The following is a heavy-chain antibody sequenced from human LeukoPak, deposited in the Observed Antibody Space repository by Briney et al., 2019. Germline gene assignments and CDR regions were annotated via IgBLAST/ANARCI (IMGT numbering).Heavy chain of an antibody. CDR3: ARLGRITMVRGVIINWFDP. Sequence: PSETLSLTCAVSGGPIRGSSSYWGWIRQPPGKGLQWIGSIYYSGSTYYNPSLKSRVTISVDTSKNQFSLKLSSVTAADTAVYYCARLGRITMVRGVIINWFDPWGQGTLVTVSS. CDR1: GGPIRGSSSY. D-gene: IGHD3-10*01. V-gene: IGHV4-39*01. J-gene: IGHJ5*02. CDR2: IYYSGST.